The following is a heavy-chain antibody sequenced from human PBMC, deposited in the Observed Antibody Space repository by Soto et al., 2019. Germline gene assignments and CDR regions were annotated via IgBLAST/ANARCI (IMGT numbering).Heavy chain of an antibody. D-gene: IGHD4-17*01. Sequence: GGSLRLSCAASGFTFSSYAMSWVRQAPGKGLEWVSAISGSGGSTYYADSVKGRFTISRDNSKNTLYLQMNSLRAEDTAVYYCAKDRTTVTDYYYYMDVWGKGTTVTVSS. CDR3: AKDRTTVTDYYYYMDV. CDR1: GFTFSSYA. CDR2: ISGSGGST. J-gene: IGHJ6*03. V-gene: IGHV3-23*01.